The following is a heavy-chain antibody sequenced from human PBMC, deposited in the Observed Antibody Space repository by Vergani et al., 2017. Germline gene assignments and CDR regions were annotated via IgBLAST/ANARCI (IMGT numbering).Heavy chain of an antibody. CDR3: ARGGRQRRSGWTSAKFDY. D-gene: IGHD6-19*01. CDR1: CGSFSGYY. V-gene: IGHV4-34*01. CDR2: VNHSGRT. J-gene: IGHJ4*02. Sequence: QVQLQQCCAGLLNPSETLSLPCAVYCGSFSGYYWSWIRQSPGKGLEWIGEVNHSGRTNYNPSLKSRVTISGDTSKNQFSLRLTSVTAAETAVYYCARGGRQRRSGWTSAKFDYGGKGTLVTVS.